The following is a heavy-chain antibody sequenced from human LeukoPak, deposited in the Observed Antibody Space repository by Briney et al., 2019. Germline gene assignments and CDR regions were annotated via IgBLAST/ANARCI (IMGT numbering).Heavy chain of an antibody. V-gene: IGHV3-21*01. D-gene: IGHD2-2*01. CDR2: ISSSSSYI. J-gene: IGHJ4*02. CDR1: GFTFSSYS. Sequence: GGSLRLSCAASGFTFSSYSMNWVRQAPGKGLEWVSSISSSSSYICYADSVKGRFTISRDNAKNSLYLQMNSLRAEDTAVYYCARDHPLGYCSSTSCYWRGYFDYWGQGTLVTVSS. CDR3: ARDHPLGYCSSTSCYWRGYFDY.